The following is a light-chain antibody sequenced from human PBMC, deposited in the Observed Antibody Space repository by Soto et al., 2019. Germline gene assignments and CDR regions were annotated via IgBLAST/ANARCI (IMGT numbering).Light chain of an antibody. V-gene: IGKV3-15*01. CDR2: YAS. CDR1: ESVHRN. Sequence: EMVMTQSPATLSVSPGERVTLSCRASESVHRNLAWYQQKPGQGPSLLIYYASTRATGVPDRFTGSGSGTEFTIPISSLQSEDSGVYHCQHYNNWPPTFGPGTKVEIK. CDR3: QHYNNWPPT. J-gene: IGKJ3*01.